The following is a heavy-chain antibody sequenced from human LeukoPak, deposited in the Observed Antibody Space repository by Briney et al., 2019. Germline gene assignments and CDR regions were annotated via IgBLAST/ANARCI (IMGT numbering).Heavy chain of an antibody. D-gene: IGHD3-16*02. CDR3: ARGSKVVLV. V-gene: IGHV4-34*01. Sequence: SETLSLTCAVYGGSFSGYYWSWIRQPPGKGLEWIGEINHSGSTNYNPSLKSRVTISVDTSKNQFSLKLSSVTAADTAVYYCARGSKVVLVWGQGTLVTVSS. J-gene: IGHJ4*02. CDR2: INHSGST. CDR1: GGSFSGYY.